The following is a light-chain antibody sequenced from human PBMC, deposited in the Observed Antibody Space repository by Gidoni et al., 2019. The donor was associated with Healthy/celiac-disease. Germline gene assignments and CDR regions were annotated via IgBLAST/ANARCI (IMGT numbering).Light chain of an antibody. CDR3: QQYGSSPYT. V-gene: IGKV3-20*01. Sequence: DTVLTQSPGTLSLSPGERATLSCRASQSVSSSYLAWYQQKPGQAPRLLIYGASSRATGIPHRCSGSGSGTDFTLTISRLAPEDFAVYYCQQYGSSPYTFGQGTKLEIK. CDR1: QSVSSSY. CDR2: GAS. J-gene: IGKJ2*01.